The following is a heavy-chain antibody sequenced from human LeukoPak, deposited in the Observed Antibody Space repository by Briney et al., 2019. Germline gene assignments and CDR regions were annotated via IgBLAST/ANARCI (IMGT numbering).Heavy chain of an antibody. CDR3: ARLEFYCGGDCYAADY. V-gene: IGHV1-18*01. J-gene: IGHJ4*02. CDR1: GYTFTIYG. D-gene: IGHD2-21*02. CDR2: ISAYNGNT. Sequence: GASVKVSCKASGYTFTIYGISWVRQAPGQGLEWMGWISAYNGNTNYAQKLQGRVTMTTDTSTSTAYMELRSLRSDDTAVYYCARLEFYCGGDCYAADYWGQGALVTVSS.